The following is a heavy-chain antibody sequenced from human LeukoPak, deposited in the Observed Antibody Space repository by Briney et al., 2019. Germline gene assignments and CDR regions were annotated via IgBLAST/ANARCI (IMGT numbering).Heavy chain of an antibody. Sequence: SETLSLTCTFSGGSITTFYWSWIRQPPGQRLEWIGYIHYTGSTNYNPSLKSRVTISIDTSKNQFSLQLTSVTAADTAVYYCASASNKYCFDFWGQGNLVTVSS. CDR1: GGSITTFY. D-gene: IGHD4-11*01. J-gene: IGHJ4*02. CDR2: IHYTGST. V-gene: IGHV4-59*13. CDR3: ASASNKYCFDF.